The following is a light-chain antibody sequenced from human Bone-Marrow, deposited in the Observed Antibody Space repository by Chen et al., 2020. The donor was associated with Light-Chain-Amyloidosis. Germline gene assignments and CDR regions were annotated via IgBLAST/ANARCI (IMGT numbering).Light chain of an antibody. CDR2: EDD. J-gene: IGLJ3*02. CDR3: QAFDINNEWV. V-gene: IGLV6-57*02. Sequence: LTQPHSVSGSPGETLTISCTGSGSASASNYVQWYQQRPGSAPTTVIFEDDQRPSGVPDRFFGSIDSSSNSAYLTISGLRSEDEGDYYCQAFDINNEWVFGGGTKVTVL. CDR1: GSASASNY.